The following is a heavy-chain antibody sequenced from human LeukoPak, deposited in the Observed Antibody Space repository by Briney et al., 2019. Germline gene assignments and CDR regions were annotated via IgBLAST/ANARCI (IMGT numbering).Heavy chain of an antibody. CDR1: GFTFSSYA. Sequence: PGGSLRLSCAASGFTFSSYAMHWVRQAPGKGLEWVAVISYDGSNKYYADSVKGRFTISRDNSKNTLYLQMNSLRAEDTAVYYCARDSEWGEPSPLGAAAGPFDYWGQGTLVTVSS. V-gene: IGHV3-30-3*01. D-gene: IGHD6-13*01. J-gene: IGHJ4*02. CDR3: ARDSEWGEPSPLGAAAGPFDY. CDR2: ISYDGSNK.